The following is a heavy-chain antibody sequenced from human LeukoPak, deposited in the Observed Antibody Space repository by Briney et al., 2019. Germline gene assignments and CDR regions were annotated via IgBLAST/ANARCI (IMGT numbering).Heavy chain of an antibody. CDR2: IYPGDSDT. Sequence: GESLKISCKGSGYSFTSYWIGWVRQMPGKGLEWMGIIYPGDSDTRYSPSFQGQVTISADKSISTAYLQWGSLKASDTAMYYCARLPRYCSSTSCGYFDLWGRGTLVTVSS. CDR3: ARLPRYCSSTSCGYFDL. J-gene: IGHJ2*01. D-gene: IGHD2-2*01. CDR1: GYSFTSYW. V-gene: IGHV5-51*01.